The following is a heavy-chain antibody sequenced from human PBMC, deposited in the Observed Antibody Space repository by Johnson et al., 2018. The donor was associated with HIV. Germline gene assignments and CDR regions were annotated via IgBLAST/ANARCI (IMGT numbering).Heavy chain of an antibody. Sequence: EQLVESGGGLVQPGGSLRLSCAASGFTFSSYDMHWVRQVTRKGLEWVSAIGTAGDTYYPGSVKGRFTISRENAKDSLYLQMNSLRAGDTAVYYCARIAARGAFDIWGQGTMVTVSS. CDR3: ARIAARGAFDI. J-gene: IGHJ3*02. D-gene: IGHD6-13*01. CDR2: IGTAGDT. CDR1: GFTFSSYD. V-gene: IGHV3-13*01.